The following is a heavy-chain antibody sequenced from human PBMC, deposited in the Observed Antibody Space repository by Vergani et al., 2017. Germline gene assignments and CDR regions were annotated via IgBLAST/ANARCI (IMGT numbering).Heavy chain of an antibody. J-gene: IGHJ4*02. Sequence: QVQLVQSGAEVKKPGSSVKVSCKASGGTFSSYAISWVRQAPGQGLEWMGGIIPIFGTANYAQKFQGRVTITADESTSTAYMELSSLRPEDTAVYYCARVGYYDSSGYPKAIDYWGQGTLVTVSS. D-gene: IGHD3-22*01. CDR1: GGTFSSYA. CDR2: IIPIFGTA. V-gene: IGHV1-69*12. CDR3: ARVGYYDSSGYPKAIDY.